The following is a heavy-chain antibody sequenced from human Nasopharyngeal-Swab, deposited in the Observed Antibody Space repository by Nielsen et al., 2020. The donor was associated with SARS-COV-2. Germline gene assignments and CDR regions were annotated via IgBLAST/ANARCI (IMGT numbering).Heavy chain of an antibody. D-gene: IGHD3-10*01. V-gene: IGHV3-15*01. CDR2: IKSKTDGGTT. J-gene: IGHJ4*02. Sequence: VRQAPGKGLEWVGRIKSKTDGGTTDYAAPVKGRFTISRDDSKNTLYLQMNSLKTEDTAVYYCTTLLWFGDGLPHYWGQGTLGTVSS. CDR3: TTLLWFGDGLPHY.